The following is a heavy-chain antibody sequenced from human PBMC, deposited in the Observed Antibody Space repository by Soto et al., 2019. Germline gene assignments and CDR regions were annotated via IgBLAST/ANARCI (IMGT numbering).Heavy chain of an antibody. CDR3: VRIRRGDGYTFGY. CDR1: GFTLSNSG. CDR2: INTDGSTT. J-gene: IGHJ4*02. Sequence: EVQLVESGGVSVQPGGSRRLSCQPSGFTLSNSGMHWVGKAPGKGLVWVSRINTDGSTTTYADSVKGRFTISRDNAKNTLYLQMNSLRDEDTAVYYCVRIRRGDGYTFGYWGQGTLVTVSS. D-gene: IGHD5-12*01. V-gene: IGHV3-74*01.